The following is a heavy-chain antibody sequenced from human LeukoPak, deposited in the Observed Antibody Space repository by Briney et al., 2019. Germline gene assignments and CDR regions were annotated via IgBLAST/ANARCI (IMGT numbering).Heavy chain of an antibody. CDR2: ISSSSSYI. Sequence: GGSLRLSRAASGFTFSSYSMNWVRQAPGKGLEWVSSISSSSSYIYYADSVKGRFTISRDNAKNSLYLQMNSLRAEDTAVYYCARDHRRQGDETIKYFQHWGQGTLVTVSS. CDR3: ARDHRRQGDETIKYFQH. D-gene: IGHD5-24*01. V-gene: IGHV3-21*01. CDR1: GFTFSSYS. J-gene: IGHJ1*01.